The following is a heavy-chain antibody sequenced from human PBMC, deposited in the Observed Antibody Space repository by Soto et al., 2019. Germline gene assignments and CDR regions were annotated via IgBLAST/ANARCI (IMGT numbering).Heavy chain of an antibody. V-gene: IGHV1-69*13. CDR1: GGTFSSYA. CDR2: IIPIFGTA. CDR3: ARDQYIVVVPAAILPVLDYYYGMDV. J-gene: IGHJ6*02. D-gene: IGHD2-2*02. Sequence: SVKVSCKASGGTFSSYAISWVRQAPGQGLEWMGGIIPIFGTANYAQKFQGRVAITADESTSTAYVELSSLRSEDTAVYYCARDQYIVVVPAAILPVLDYYYGMDVWGQGTTVTVSS.